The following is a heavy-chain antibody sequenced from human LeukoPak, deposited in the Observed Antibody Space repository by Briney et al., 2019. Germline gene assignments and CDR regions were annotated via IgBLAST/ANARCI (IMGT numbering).Heavy chain of an antibody. V-gene: IGHV3-23*01. CDR2: LDGRGGST. CDR1: GFSFSSYA. D-gene: IGHD6-19*01. Sequence: GGSLRLSCAASGFSFSSYALSWVRQAPGKGLGWVSTLDGRGGSTNYADSVEGRFTISRDNSKNTLYLQMNSLRAEDTAVYYCARDAVSGWYYDNWGQGTLVTVSS. CDR3: ARDAVSGWYYDN. J-gene: IGHJ4*02.